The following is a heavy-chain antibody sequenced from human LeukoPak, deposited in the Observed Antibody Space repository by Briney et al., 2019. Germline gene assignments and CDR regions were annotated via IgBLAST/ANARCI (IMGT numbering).Heavy chain of an antibody. V-gene: IGHV3-33*01. CDR1: GFTFSSYG. D-gene: IGHD1-26*01. Sequence: GRSLRLSCAASGFTFSSYGMHWVRQAPGKGLEWVAVRWYDGSNKYYADSVKGRFTISRDNSKNTLYLQMNSLRAEDTAVYYCARESGGIDYWGQGTLVTVSS. CDR2: RWYDGSNK. J-gene: IGHJ4*02. CDR3: ARESGGIDY.